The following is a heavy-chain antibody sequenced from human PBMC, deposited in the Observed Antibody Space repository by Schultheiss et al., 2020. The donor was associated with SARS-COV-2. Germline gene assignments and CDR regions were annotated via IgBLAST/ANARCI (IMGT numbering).Heavy chain of an antibody. J-gene: IGHJ3*02. Sequence: SETLSLTCTVSGGSISSYYWSWIRQPPGKGLEWLGYIYYSGSTYYNPSLKSRVTISVDTSKNQFSLKLSSVTAADTAVYYCTRDDQDYYDSSGENDAFDIWGQGTMVTVAS. CDR2: IYYSGST. CDR1: GGSISSYY. D-gene: IGHD3-22*01. V-gene: IGHV4-59*12. CDR3: TRDDQDYYDSSGENDAFDI.